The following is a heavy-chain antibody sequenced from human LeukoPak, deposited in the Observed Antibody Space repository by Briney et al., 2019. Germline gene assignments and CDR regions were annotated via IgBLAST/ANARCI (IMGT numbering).Heavy chain of an antibody. J-gene: IGHJ6*03. CDR1: GDSISSGDYY. CDR3: ARERHCSGGSCYSQYYYYMDV. V-gene: IGHV4-39*07. Sequence: SETLSLTCTVSGDSISSGDYYWSWIRQPAGKGLEWIGSIYYSGSTYYNPSLKSRVTISVDTSKNQFSLKLSSVTAADTAVYYCARERHCSGGSCYSQYYYYMDVWGKGTTVTVSS. D-gene: IGHD2-15*01. CDR2: IYYSGST.